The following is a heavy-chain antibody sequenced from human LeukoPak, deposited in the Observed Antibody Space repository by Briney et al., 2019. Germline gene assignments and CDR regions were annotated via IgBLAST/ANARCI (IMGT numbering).Heavy chain of an antibody. J-gene: IGHJ6*02. V-gene: IGHV4-34*01. D-gene: IGHD2-2*02. CDR3: ARGPAPAYCSSTSCYRAYYYYYGMDV. CDR1: GGSFSGYY. Sequence: SETLSLTCAVYGGSFSGYYWSWIRQPPGKGLEWIGEINHSGSTNYNPSLKSRVTISVDTSKNQFSLKLSSVTAADTAVYYCARGPAPAYCSSTSCYRAYYYYYGMDVWGQGTRSPSP. CDR2: INHSGST.